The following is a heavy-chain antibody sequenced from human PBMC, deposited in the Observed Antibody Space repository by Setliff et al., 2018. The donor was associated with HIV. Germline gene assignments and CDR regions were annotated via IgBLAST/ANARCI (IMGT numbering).Heavy chain of an antibody. Sequence: GGSLRLSCAASGFSFSSYWMSWVRQAPGKGLEWVANIKQDGSEKYYVDSLRGRFTISRDNAKNSLYLQMNSLRAEDTAVYYCARDATRGGDMDVWAKGTTVTVSS. V-gene: IGHV3-7*01. CDR2: IKQDGSEK. CDR1: GFSFSSYW. CDR3: ARDATRGGDMDV. D-gene: IGHD2-15*01. J-gene: IGHJ6*03.